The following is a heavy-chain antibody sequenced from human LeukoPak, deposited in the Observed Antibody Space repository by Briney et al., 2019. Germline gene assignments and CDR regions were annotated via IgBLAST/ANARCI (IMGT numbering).Heavy chain of an antibody. CDR1: GYPFTTWE. D-gene: IGHD2-15*01. CDR2: VHPNGGNT. CDR3: ARGDSDWFDP. J-gene: IGHJ5*02. Sequence: ASVKVSCKTSGYPFTTWEINWVRQAAGQGLEWMGWVHPNGGNTAYAQKFQGRVTMTRDTSISTAYMELSGLTSDDTAVYYCARGDSDWFDPWGQGTLVTVSS. V-gene: IGHV1-8*01.